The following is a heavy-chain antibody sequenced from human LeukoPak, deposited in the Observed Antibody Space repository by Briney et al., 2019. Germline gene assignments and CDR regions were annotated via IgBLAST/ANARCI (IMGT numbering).Heavy chain of an antibody. V-gene: IGHV3-7*03. Sequence: PGGSLRLSCAASGFTLSSYWMSWVRQAPGKGLEWVANIKQEGSEKYYVDSVKGRFTISRDNAKNSLYLQMTSLRAEDTAVYYCARDHGATMWGQGTLVTVSS. CDR2: IKQEGSEK. CDR3: ARDHGATM. D-gene: IGHD1-26*01. J-gene: IGHJ4*02. CDR1: GFTLSSYW.